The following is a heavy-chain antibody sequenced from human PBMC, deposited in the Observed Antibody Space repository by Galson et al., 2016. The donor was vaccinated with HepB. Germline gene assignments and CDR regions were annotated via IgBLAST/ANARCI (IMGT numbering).Heavy chain of an antibody. CDR1: GFTFNHYA. Sequence: SLRLSCAASGFTFNHYAMHWVRQSPGKGLVWVSRINGDGRITNYADSVRGRFTISRDNAKNTVSLQMNSLRAEDTAIYYCVRDFLWGEGANAFDIWGQETRVTVSS. V-gene: IGHV3-74*01. D-gene: IGHD3-16*01. CDR2: INGDGRIT. J-gene: IGHJ3*02. CDR3: VRDFLWGEGANAFDI.